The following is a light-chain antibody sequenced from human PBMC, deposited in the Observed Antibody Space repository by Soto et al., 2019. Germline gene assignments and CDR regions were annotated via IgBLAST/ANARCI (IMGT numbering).Light chain of an antibody. CDR3: QKCDYLPI. Sequence: DIEMTQSPSALSVSRGDRVTITCQASQGITSYLTWYQHNPGKAPKLLIYDASIVEGGVPSRFSGSGSGTDFTFTISSLQPDDVATYYCQKCDYLPIFGPGTTVDFK. CDR1: QGITSY. CDR2: DAS. V-gene: IGKV1-33*01. J-gene: IGKJ3*01.